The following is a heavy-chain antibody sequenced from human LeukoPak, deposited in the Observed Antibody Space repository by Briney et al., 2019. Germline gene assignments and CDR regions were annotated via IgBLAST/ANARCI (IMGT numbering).Heavy chain of an antibody. J-gene: IGHJ4*02. V-gene: IGHV4-39*01. D-gene: IGHD1-26*01. CDR2: VYYSGTP. CDR3: ATATRWGYFDY. CDR1: GXSIISXXXX. Sequence: SETLSLTCTVSGXSIISXXXXXXXXRXPPGKGXEWIGSVYYSGTPYYNPSXXSRXTXCVDTSMNQFFLDLSSVTAADTAVYYCATATRWGYFDYWGQGTLVTVAS.